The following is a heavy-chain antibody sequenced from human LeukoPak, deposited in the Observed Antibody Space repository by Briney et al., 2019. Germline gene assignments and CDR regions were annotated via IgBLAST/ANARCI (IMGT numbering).Heavy chain of an antibody. V-gene: IGHV1-46*01. J-gene: IGHJ5*02. CDR2: INPSGDGT. Sequence: WASVKVSCKAPGHTFTTYYVHLVRQAPGQGLEWMGVINPSGDGTNYPQRFQGRVTLTRDTSTSTVYMELSSLRSEDTAIYYCAKETPNTGWFDPWGQGTLVTVSS. D-gene: IGHD1-14*01. CDR3: AKETPNTGWFDP. CDR1: GHTFTTYY.